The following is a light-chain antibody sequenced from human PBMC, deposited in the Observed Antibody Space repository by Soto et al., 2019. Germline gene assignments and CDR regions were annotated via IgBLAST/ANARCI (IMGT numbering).Light chain of an antibody. CDR3: QQRSNLPPT. Sequence: EVVMTQSPATLSVSPGERATLSCRASQTVSTSLAWYQQKPGRAPRLLIYGASTRASGVPARFSGSGSGTEFTLTISSLQPDDFAVYYCQQRSNLPPTFGQGTRLEIK. CDR2: GAS. CDR1: QTVSTS. J-gene: IGKJ5*01. V-gene: IGKV3-15*01.